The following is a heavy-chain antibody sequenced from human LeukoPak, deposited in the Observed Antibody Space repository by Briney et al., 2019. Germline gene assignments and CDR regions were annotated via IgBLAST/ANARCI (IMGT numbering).Heavy chain of an antibody. V-gene: IGHV3-30-3*01. CDR2: ISYDGSIR. D-gene: IGHD3-22*01. Sequence: ALRLSCAASEFSFSNFAMYWVRQAPGKGLEWLAVISYDGSIRYYADSVKGRFTISRDNSNNTVHLQMNSLRAEDTAVYYCAREYDSSGYYWLGAFDIWGQGTMVTVSS. J-gene: IGHJ3*02. CDR3: AREYDSSGYYWLGAFDI. CDR1: EFSFSNFA.